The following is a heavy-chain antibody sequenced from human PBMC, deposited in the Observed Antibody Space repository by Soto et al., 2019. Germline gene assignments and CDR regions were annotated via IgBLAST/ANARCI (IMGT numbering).Heavy chain of an antibody. CDR3: GRGRSGELVVFY. CDR2: IGPNRGDT. J-gene: IGHJ4*02. D-gene: IGHD1-7*01. Sequence: QVQLVQCGAEVKKSGASVKVSCKASGYTFTGYYIHWVRQAPGQGPEWMGEIGPNRGDTRYAQKFQGRVTMTRDTSITTVYMELSNLSPDDTAVYYCGRGRSGELVVFYWGQGTLVTVYS. CDR1: GYTFTGYY. V-gene: IGHV1-2*02.